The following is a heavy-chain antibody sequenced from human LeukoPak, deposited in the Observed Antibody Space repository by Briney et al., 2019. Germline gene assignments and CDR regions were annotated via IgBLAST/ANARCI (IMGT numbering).Heavy chain of an antibody. J-gene: IGHJ5*02. CDR3: ARRGTDYCTPSSCHPNWFAP. CDR2: IDGSSSRT. CDR1: GFIFSDYY. D-gene: IGHD4-11*01. Sequence: PGGSLRLSCAASGFIFSDYYMSWMRQAPGKGLEWLSYIDGSSSRTNYADSVKGRFTISRDNVKNSLYLQMNSLRAEDTAVYFCARRGTDYCTPSSCHPNWFAPWGQGTQATVSS. V-gene: IGHV3-11*03.